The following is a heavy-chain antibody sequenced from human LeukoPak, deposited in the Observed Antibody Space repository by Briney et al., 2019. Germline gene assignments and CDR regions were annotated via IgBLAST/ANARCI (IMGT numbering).Heavy chain of an antibody. CDR2: TYYRSKWYK. CDR1: GDSVSSKSAA. J-gene: IGHJ4*02. V-gene: IGHV6-1*01. Sequence: SQTLSLTCAISGDSVSSKSAAWNWIRQSPSRGLEWLGRTYYRSKWYKDYAVSVKSRITINPDTSKNQLSLKLNSVTPEDTAVYYCARESGLKYGSSGTGEFYYWGQGTLVTVSS. CDR3: ARESGLKYGSSGTGEFYY. D-gene: IGHD3-22*01.